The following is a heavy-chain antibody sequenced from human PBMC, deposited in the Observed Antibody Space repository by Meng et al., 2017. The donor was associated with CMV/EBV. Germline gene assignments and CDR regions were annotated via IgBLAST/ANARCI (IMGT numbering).Heavy chain of an antibody. D-gene: IGHD3-22*01. CDR1: GGSICSYC. J-gene: IGHJ4*02. V-gene: IGHV4-4*07. CDR2: IYTSGST. Sequence: ESLPVLVYLMLSLSLPCTVSGGSICSYCWGWNLPPAEKVLEWMGRIYTSGSTNYNPSLKSRVTMSVDTSKNQFSLKLSSVTAADTAVYYCARGGLYYYDSSGHFDYWGQGTLLTVSS. CDR3: ARGGLYYYDSSGHFDY.